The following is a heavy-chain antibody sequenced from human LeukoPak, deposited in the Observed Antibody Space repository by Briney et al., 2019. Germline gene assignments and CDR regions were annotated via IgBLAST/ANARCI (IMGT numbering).Heavy chain of an antibody. CDR2: ISGSGYAI. Sequence: PGGSLRLSCTASGFTFSDLHMSWIRQAPGKGLEWVSHISGSGYAIHHPGSVKGRFNISRDNAKKSLYLQMNSLRVEDSAVYYCARLSGTYSRGGDHWGQGTLVTVSS. CDR3: ARLSGTYSRGGDH. D-gene: IGHD1-26*01. V-gene: IGHV3-11*01. J-gene: IGHJ4*02. CDR1: GFTFSDLH.